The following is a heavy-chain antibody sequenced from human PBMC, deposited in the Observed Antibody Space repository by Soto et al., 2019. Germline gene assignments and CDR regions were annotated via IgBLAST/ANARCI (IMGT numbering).Heavy chain of an antibody. V-gene: IGHV3-7*04. CDR3: ARGDYYDISGPFSDAFDD. J-gene: IGHJ3*01. D-gene: IGHD3-22*01. Sequence: EVQLVESGGGLVQPGGSLRLSCAASGFTFNTYWMSWVRQAPGKGLEWVANVKPDGSERWYVDSAKGRFTISRDNAKNSLYLQMNRLRADDTAVYYCARGDYYDISGPFSDAFDDWGQGTMVTVS. CDR2: VKPDGSER. CDR1: GFTFNTYW.